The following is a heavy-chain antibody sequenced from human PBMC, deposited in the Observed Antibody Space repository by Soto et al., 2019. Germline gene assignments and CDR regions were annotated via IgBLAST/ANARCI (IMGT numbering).Heavy chain of an antibody. CDR1: GYSFTSYW. CDR3: ERNGGYNWNDDYYGMDV. D-gene: IGHD1-1*01. V-gene: IGHV5-51*01. J-gene: IGHJ6*04. CDR2: IHVGTADI. Sequence: PGESLNISCKGSGYSFTSYWIAWVRQMPGKGLECVGGIHVGTADIRYTPSFKGKVTISADKSISTAYLQWSSLKASDTAMYYCERNGGYNWNDDYYGMDVWGKGTTVTVSS.